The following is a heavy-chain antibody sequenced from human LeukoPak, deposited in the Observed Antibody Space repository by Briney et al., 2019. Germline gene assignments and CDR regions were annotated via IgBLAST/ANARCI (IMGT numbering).Heavy chain of an antibody. D-gene: IGHD3-22*01. CDR2: ISAISSSST. CDR3: ARDFHRRYYDSSGYNAFDI. V-gene: IGHV3-48*04. CDR1: GFTVSSNY. J-gene: IGHJ3*02. Sequence: GGSLRLSCAASGFTVSSNYMSWVRQAPGKGLEWVSYISAISSSSTYYADSVKGRFTISRDNAKNSLYLRMNSLRAEDTAVYYCARDFHRRYYDSSGYNAFDIWGQGTMVTVSS.